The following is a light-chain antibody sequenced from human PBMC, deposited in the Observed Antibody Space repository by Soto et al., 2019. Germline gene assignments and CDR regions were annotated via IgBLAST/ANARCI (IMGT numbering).Light chain of an antibody. V-gene: IGKV3-15*01. CDR3: QQYNNWPPIT. Sequence: EVVMKQSLATLSVYPGERATLTCRASQSVSSNLAWYQQKPGQAPRLLLYGASTGATGIPARFSGSGSGTEFTLTISSLQSEDFSVYYGQQYNNWPPITFGQGTRLENK. CDR1: QSVSSN. J-gene: IGKJ5*01. CDR2: GAS.